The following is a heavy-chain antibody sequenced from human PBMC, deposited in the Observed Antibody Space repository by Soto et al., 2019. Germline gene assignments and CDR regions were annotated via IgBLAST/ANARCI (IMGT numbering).Heavy chain of an antibody. CDR1: GGSFSGYY. J-gene: IGHJ4*02. V-gene: IGHV4-34*01. CDR3: ARGPRLYYYDSSGRTRGFDY. D-gene: IGHD3-22*01. Sequence: QVQLQQWGAGLLKPSETLSLTCAVYGGSFSGYYWSWIRQPPGKGLEWIGEINHSGSTNYNPSLKSRVTISGDTSKNQFSLKLSSVTAADTAVYYCARGPRLYYYDSSGRTRGFDYWGQGTLVTVSS. CDR2: INHSGST.